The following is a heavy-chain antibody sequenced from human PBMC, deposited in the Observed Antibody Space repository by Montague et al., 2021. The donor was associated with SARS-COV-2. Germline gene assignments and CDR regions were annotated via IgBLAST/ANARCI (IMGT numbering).Heavy chain of an antibody. CDR1: GFTFSNYW. Sequence: SLRLSCAASGFTFSNYWMSWVRQAPGKGLEWVANIQQDGSKKYYVDSVKGRFTISRDNAKKSLYLQMNSLRAEDTAVYCARDLSGSQDLYYIDYWGQGTLVTVSS. CDR3: ARDLSGSQDLYYIDY. V-gene: IGHV3-7*01. CDR2: IQQDGSKK. J-gene: IGHJ4*02. D-gene: IGHD3-3*01.